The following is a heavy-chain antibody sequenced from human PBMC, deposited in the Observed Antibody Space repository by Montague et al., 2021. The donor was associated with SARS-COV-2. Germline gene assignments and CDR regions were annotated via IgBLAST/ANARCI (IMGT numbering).Heavy chain of an antibody. CDR2: INHSGST. CDR3: ARGRRILLWFGELLSGGDYYGMDV. CDR1: GGSFSGYY. D-gene: IGHD3-10*01. V-gene: IGHV4-34*01. Sequence: SETLPLTCAVYGGSFSGYYWSWIRQPPGKGLEWIGEINHSGSTNXXPSLKSRVTISVDTSKDQFSLKLSSVTAADTAVYYCARGRRILLWFGELLSGGDYYGMDVWGQGTTVTVSS. J-gene: IGHJ6*02.